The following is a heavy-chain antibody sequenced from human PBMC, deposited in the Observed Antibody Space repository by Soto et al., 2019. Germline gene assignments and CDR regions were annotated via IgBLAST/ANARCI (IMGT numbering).Heavy chain of an antibody. D-gene: IGHD3-22*01. CDR2: IIPIFGTA. V-gene: IGHV1-69*01. CDR3: ATRAGSGYYYFDY. Sequence: QVHLVQSGAEVKKPGSSVKVSCKASGGTFSSFVVSWVRQAPGQGLEWMGGIIPIFGTANYAQKFQGRVTITADESTSTAYMELSSLRSEDTAVYYCATRAGSGYYYFDYWGQGTLVTVSS. J-gene: IGHJ4*02. CDR1: GGTFSSFV.